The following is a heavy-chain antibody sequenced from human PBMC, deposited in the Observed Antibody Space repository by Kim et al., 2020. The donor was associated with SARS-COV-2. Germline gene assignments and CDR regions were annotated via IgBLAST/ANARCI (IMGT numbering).Heavy chain of an antibody. CDR3: ARGYYFDSSGTLDY. D-gene: IGHD3-22*01. Sequence: ASVKVSYKASGYTFTTYTMHWVRQAPGQRLEWMGWINAGNGNPEYSQKFQGRVTITRDTSASTAYMELSSLRSEDTAVYYCARGYYFDSSGTLDYWGQGTLVTVSS. CDR2: INAGNGNP. V-gene: IGHV1-3*01. CDR1: GYTFTTYT. J-gene: IGHJ4*02.